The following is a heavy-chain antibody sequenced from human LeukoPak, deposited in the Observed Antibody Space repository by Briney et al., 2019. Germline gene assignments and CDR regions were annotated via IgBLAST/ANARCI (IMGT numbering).Heavy chain of an antibody. D-gene: IGHD2-2*01. V-gene: IGHV7-4-1*02. CDR3: AREVVPAATYYGMDV. J-gene: IGHJ6*02. Sequence: ASVKVSCKASGHTFTSYAMNWVRQAPGQGLEWMGWINTNTGNPTYAQGFTGRFVFSLDTSVSTAYLQISSLKAEDTAVYYCAREVVPAATYYGMDVWGQGTTVTVSS. CDR1: GHTFTSYA. CDR2: INTNTGNP.